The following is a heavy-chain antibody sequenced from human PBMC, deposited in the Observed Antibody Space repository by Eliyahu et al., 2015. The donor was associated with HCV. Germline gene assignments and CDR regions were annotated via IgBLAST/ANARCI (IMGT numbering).Heavy chain of an antibody. Sequence: EVQLVESGGGLIQPGGSLRLSCAVSGFTVSRXYMSWVRQTPGKGLEWVSVIYSGGDTNYADSVKGRFTISRDNSKNTLYLQMNSLTAEDTAAYYCATIDGFCTGARCLDDAYDIWGQGTMVTVSS. J-gene: IGHJ3*02. CDR1: GFTVSRXY. D-gene: IGHD2-8*02. V-gene: IGHV3-53*01. CDR3: ATIDGFCTGARCLDDAYDI. CDR2: IYSGGDT.